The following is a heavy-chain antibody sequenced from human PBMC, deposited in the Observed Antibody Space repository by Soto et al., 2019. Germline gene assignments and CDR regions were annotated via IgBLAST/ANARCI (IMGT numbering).Heavy chain of an antibody. CDR3: ARDYYKYYDSSGYYRSPAY. D-gene: IGHD3-22*01. J-gene: IGHJ4*02. CDR2: ISYDGSDK. Sequence: PGGSLRLSCAASGFAFYDAWMNWVRQAPGKGLERVALISYDGSDKDYADSVKGRFTISRDNSRNTLFLQMNSLRAEDTAVYYCARDYYKYYDSSGYYRSPAYWGQGTLVTVSS. V-gene: IGHV3-30-3*01. CDR1: GFAFYDAW.